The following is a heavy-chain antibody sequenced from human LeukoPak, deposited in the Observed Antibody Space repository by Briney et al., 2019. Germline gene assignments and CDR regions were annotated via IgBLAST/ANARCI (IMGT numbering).Heavy chain of an antibody. Sequence: GGSLRLSCAASGFTFGSYWMSWVRQAPGKGLEWVANIKQDGSEKYYVDSVKGRFTISRDNSKNTLYLQMNSLRAEDTAVYYCANGEPAAETLGNFDYWGQGTLVTVSS. J-gene: IGHJ4*02. CDR3: ANGEPAAETLGNFDY. CDR2: IKQDGSEK. D-gene: IGHD2-2*01. V-gene: IGHV3-7*01. CDR1: GFTFGSYW.